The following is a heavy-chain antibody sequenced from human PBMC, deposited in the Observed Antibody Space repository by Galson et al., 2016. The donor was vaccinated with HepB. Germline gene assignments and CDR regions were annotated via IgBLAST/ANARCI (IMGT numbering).Heavy chain of an antibody. J-gene: IGHJ4*02. V-gene: IGHV1-2*02. CDR2: MNPDNGGA. CDR1: GFTFTDYY. D-gene: IGHD3-10*01. CDR3: ARTPNYYGSGRYDY. Sequence: SVKVSCKASGFTFTDYYIHWVRQAPGQGLEWMGWMNPDNGGANSAQKFQGRVTMTRDTSIGTAYMELSRLISDDTAVYFCARTPNYYGSGRYDYWGQGTLVSVSS.